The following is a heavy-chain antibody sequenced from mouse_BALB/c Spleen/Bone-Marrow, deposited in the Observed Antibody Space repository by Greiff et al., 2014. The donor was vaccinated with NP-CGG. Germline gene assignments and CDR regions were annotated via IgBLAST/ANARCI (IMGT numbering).Heavy chain of an antibody. CDR3: TREDTNWDFDY. D-gene: IGHD4-1*01. V-gene: IGHV5-6-4*01. CDR1: GFTFSSYT. Sequence: EVKLVESGGGLVKPGGSLKLSCAASGFTFSSYTMSWVRQTPEKRLEWVATISSGGSYTYYPDSVKGRFTISRDNAKNTLYLQMSSRKSEDTAMYYCTREDTNWDFDYWGQGTTLTVSS. J-gene: IGHJ2*01. CDR2: ISSGGSYT.